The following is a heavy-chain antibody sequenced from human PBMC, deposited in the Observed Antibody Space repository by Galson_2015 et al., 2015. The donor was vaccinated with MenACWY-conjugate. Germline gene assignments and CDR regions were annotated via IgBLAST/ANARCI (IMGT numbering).Heavy chain of an antibody. Sequence: SLTCTVSGGSFSTYYWSWIRQPPGKGLEWIAYIYYSGSTNYNPSLKSRVTISVDTSKNQFSLKLTSVTAADTAVYYCARLLGDSDYFDYWGQGTLVAVSS. CDR2: IYYSGST. V-gene: IGHV4-59*08. D-gene: IGHD6-13*01. CDR1: GGSFSTYY. CDR3: ARLLGDSDYFDY. J-gene: IGHJ4*02.